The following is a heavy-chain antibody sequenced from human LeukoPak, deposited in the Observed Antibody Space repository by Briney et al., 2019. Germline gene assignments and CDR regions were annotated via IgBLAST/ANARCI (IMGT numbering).Heavy chain of an antibody. Sequence: ASVKVFCKASGYTFTGYYMHWVRQAPGQGLEWMGWINPNSGGTNYAQKFQGRVTMTRDTSISTAYMELSRLRSDDTAVYYCARTYYYDSSGYYYWGQGTLVTVSS. CDR3: ARTYYYDSSGYYY. CDR2: INPNSGGT. D-gene: IGHD3-22*01. V-gene: IGHV1-2*02. CDR1: GYTFTGYY. J-gene: IGHJ4*02.